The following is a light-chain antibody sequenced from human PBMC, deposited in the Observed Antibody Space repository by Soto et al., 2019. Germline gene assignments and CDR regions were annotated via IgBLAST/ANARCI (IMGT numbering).Light chain of an antibody. J-gene: IGLJ1*01. CDR3: CSYAGSYTYV. Sequence: QSALTQPRSVSGSPGQSVTISCTGTSSDVASYNYVSWYQQHPGKAPKLIIYDVRKRPSGVPDRFFGSKSASTASLTISGLQAEDEAEYYCCSYAGSYTYVYGTGTKVTAL. V-gene: IGLV2-11*01. CDR1: SSDVASYNY. CDR2: DVR.